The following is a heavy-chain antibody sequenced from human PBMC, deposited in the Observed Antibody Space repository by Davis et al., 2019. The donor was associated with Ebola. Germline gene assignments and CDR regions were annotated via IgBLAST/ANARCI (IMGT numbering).Heavy chain of an antibody. J-gene: IGHJ4*02. V-gene: IGHV4-34*01. CDR2: INHSGTT. D-gene: IGHD6-6*01. Sequence: MPSETLSLTCAVYGGSFSGYYWSWIRQPPGKGLEWVGEINHSGTTNYNPSLKSRVTISVDTSKNQFSRKLNSVTAADTAVYYCAKRGSSVDFDYWGQGTLVTVSS. CDR1: GGSFSGYY. CDR3: AKRGSSVDFDY.